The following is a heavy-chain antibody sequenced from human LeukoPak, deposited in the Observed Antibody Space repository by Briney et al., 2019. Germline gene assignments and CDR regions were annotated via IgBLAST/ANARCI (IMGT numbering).Heavy chain of an antibody. J-gene: IGHJ4*02. CDR3: ARHGTGPDYEKYRDY. Sequence: SETLSLTCSVSGGSSSSSSYYWGWIRQSPGKGLEWNGSIYYRGSTYYKPSHKSRVTISVDTPKNELSLELSSVTAADTAVYYCARHGTGPDYEKYRDYWGQGALVTVSS. V-gene: IGHV4-39*01. D-gene: IGHD4-17*01. CDR2: IYYRGST. CDR1: GGSSSSSSYY.